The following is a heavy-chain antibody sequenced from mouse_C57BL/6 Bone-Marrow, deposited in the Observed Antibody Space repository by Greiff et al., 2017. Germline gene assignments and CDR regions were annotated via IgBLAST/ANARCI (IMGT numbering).Heavy chain of an antibody. CDR3: ARPPIWTTVVAKDY. J-gene: IGHJ2*01. D-gene: IGHD1-1*01. CDR2: IYPGSGST. V-gene: IGHV1-55*01. CDR1: GYTFTSYW. Sequence: VQLQQPGAELVKPGASVKMSCKASGYTFTSYWITWVKQRPGQGLEWIGDIYPGSGSTNYNEKFKSKATLTVDTSSSTAYMQLSSLTSADSAVYYCARPPIWTTVVAKDYWGQGTTLTVSS.